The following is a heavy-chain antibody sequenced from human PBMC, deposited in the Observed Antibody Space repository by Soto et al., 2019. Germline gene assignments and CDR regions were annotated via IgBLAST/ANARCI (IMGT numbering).Heavy chain of an antibody. J-gene: IGHJ3*02. CDR2: IYDTWTT. D-gene: IGHD3-10*02. Sequence: QVQLQEAGPGLVRPSQTLSLTCTVAGGSMSENDYYWSWLRQSPGQGLQWIGYIYDTWTTSYSPSLKSRVTMSADTSRNQFSLKLTSVTAADTALYFCARGIVRGGFDIWAKGHWSPS. V-gene: IGHV4-30-4*01. CDR1: GGSMSENDYY. CDR3: ARGIVRGGFDI.